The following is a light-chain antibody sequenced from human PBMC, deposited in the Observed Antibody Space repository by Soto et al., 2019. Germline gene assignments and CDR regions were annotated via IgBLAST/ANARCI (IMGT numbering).Light chain of an antibody. CDR2: GAS. CDR1: QSISTY. J-gene: IGKJ1*01. V-gene: IGKV1-39*01. Sequence: DIQMTQSPSPLSASVGARVTITCLSSQSISTYLNWYQQKPGKAPKLLIYGASSLQSGVPSRFSGSGSGADFTLTISSLQPEDFGTYYCQQRLSTHRTVGQGTKGDIK. CDR3: QQRLSTHRT.